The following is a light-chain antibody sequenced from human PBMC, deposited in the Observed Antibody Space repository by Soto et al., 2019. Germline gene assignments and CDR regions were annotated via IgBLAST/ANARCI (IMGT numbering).Light chain of an antibody. CDR2: GAS. CDR1: QSVSSTY. J-gene: IGKJ1*01. CDR3: QQYGSSPRT. Sequence: EIVLTQSPGTLSLSPGERATLSCRASQSVSSTYLAWYQQKPGQAPRLLIYGASSRATGIPARFSGSGSATDFTLTISRLEPEDFVVYYCQQYGSSPRTFGQGTKVEIK. V-gene: IGKV3-20*01.